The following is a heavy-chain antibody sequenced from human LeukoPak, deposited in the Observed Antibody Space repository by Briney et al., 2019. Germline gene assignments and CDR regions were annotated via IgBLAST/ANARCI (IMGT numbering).Heavy chain of an antibody. CDR3: ARGGYSGYDDAFDI. J-gene: IGHJ3*02. Sequence: SQTLSLTCAVSGGSISSGGYSWSWIRQPPGKGLEWIGYIYHSGSTYYNPSLKSRVTMSVDRSKNQFSLKLSSVTAADTAVYYCARGGYSGYDDAFDIWGQGTMVTVSS. CDR1: GGSISSGGYS. CDR2: IYHSGST. D-gene: IGHD5-12*01. V-gene: IGHV4-30-2*01.